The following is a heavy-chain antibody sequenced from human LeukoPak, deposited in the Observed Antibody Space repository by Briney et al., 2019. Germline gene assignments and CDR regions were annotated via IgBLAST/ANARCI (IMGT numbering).Heavy chain of an antibody. CDR2: ISSGGGTVT. J-gene: IGHJ5*02. Sequence: GGPLRLSCAVSVFPFRVYSMPWVPEVPGRGREGVTLISSGGGTVTYYADSVKGRFTISRDNSKITLYLQMNSLRADDTAVYFCAKGGVTDTRSFDLWGQGTLVTVSS. V-gene: IGHV3-23*01. CDR3: AKGGVTDTRSFDL. D-gene: IGHD1-26*01. CDR1: VFPFRVYS.